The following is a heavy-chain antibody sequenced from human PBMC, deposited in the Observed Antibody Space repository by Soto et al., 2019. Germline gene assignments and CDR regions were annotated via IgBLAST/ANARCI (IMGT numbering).Heavy chain of an antibody. CDR1: GYTFTGYY. Sequence: ASVKGSCKASGYTFTGYYMHWVLQAPGQGLEWMGWINPNSGGTNYAQKFQGWVTMTRDTSISTAYMELSRLRSDDTAVYYCASGYYDILTGYYILDAFDIWGQGTMVTVSS. V-gene: IGHV1-2*04. CDR3: ASGYYDILTGYYILDAFDI. CDR2: INPNSGGT. D-gene: IGHD3-9*01. J-gene: IGHJ3*02.